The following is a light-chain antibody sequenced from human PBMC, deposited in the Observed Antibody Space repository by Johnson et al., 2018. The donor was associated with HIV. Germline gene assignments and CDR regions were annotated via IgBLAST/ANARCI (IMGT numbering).Light chain of an antibody. CDR2: DTS. V-gene: IGLV1-51*01. J-gene: IGLJ1*01. Sequence: QSVLTQPPSVSAAPGQRVTISCSGSSSNIGNNFVSWYQQLPGTAPKVLIYDTSKRPSGIPDRFSGSKSGTSATLGITGLQTGDEADYYCGTWDSSLRAYVFGTGTKVTVL. CDR1: SSNIGNNF. CDR3: GTWDSSLRAYV.